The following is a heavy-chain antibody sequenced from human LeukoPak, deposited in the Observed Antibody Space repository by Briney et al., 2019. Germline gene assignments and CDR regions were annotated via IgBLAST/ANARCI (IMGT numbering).Heavy chain of an antibody. CDR2: IRSKAYGGTT. J-gene: IGHJ4*02. V-gene: IGHV3-49*04. Sequence: PGGSLRLSCAASGFTFSSYSMNWVRQAPGKGLEWVGFIRSKAYGGTTEYAASVKGRFTISRDDSKSIAYLQMNSLKTEDTAVYYCTSEVATIFGVVIDYWGQGTLVTVSS. D-gene: IGHD3-3*01. CDR3: TSEVATIFGVVIDY. CDR1: GFTFSSYS.